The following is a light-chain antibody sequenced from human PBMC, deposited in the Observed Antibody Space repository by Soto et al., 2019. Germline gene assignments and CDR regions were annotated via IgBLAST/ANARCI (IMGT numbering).Light chain of an antibody. CDR1: ASNVGTHF. CDR2: DND. J-gene: IGLJ2*01. CDR3: GTWDSGLTTGV. Sequence: QSVLTQPPSVSAAPGQRVTISCSGSASNVGTHFVSWYQQSPGGAPKLLIYDNDERPSEIPDRFSGSKSDTSATLTITGLQTGDEADYYCGTWDSGLTTGVFGGGTKLTVL. V-gene: IGLV1-51*01.